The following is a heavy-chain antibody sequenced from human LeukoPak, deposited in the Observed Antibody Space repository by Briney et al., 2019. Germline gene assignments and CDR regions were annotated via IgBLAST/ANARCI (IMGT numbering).Heavy chain of an antibody. CDR1: GFTFSNTW. CDR3: ATLAVRGVINI. CDR2: IQSKTDGGTT. D-gene: IGHD3-10*01. V-gene: IGHV3-15*01. Sequence: GGSLRLSCAASGFTFSNTWMNWVRQAPGKGLEWVGRIQSKTDGGTTEYAAPVKGRFTISRDDSKTTLYLQMNSLKTEDTAVYYCATLAVRGVINIWGQGTLVTVSS. J-gene: IGHJ4*02.